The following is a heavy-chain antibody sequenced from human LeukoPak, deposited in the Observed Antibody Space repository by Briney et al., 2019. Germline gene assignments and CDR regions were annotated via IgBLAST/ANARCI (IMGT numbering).Heavy chain of an antibody. CDR2: IGFDGSNK. CDR3: ARETYSNPGY. V-gene: IGHV3-33*01. J-gene: IGHJ4*02. D-gene: IGHD4-11*01. CDR1: GFTFSSYA. Sequence: PGGSLRLSCAASGFTFSSYAMHWVRQAPGKGLEGVAVIGFDGSNKYYADSVKGRFTVSRDNSKNTLYLQMNSLRAEDTAVYYCARETYSNPGYWGQGTLVTVSS.